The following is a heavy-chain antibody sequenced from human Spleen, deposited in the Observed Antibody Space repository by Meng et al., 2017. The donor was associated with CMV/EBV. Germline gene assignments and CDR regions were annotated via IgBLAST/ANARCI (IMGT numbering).Heavy chain of an antibody. CDR2: IDWDDDK. V-gene: IGHV2-70*04. D-gene: IGHD6-25*01. CDR3: ARMGRLSDAFDI. Sequence: SGPTLVKPTQTLTLTCTFSGFSLSTTGMRASWIRQPPGKALEWLALIDWDDDKFYSTSLKTRLSISKDTSKNQVVLTMTNMDPVDTATYYCARMGRLSDAFDIWGQGTMVTVSS. CDR1: GFSLSTTGMR. J-gene: IGHJ3*02.